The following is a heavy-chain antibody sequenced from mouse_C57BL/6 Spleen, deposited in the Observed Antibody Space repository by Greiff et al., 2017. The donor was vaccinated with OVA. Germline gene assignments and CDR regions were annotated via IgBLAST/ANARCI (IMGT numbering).Heavy chain of an antibody. CDR2: IYPGNSDT. Sequence: VQLQQSGTVLARPGASVKMSCKTSGYTFTSYWMHWVKQRPGQGLEWIGAIYPGNSDTSYNQKFKGKAKLTAVTSASTAYMELSSLTNEDSAVYYCTIRFDGSSLGYFDYWGQGTTLTVSS. D-gene: IGHD1-1*01. V-gene: IGHV1-5*01. CDR3: TIRFDGSSLGYFDY. J-gene: IGHJ2*01. CDR1: GYTFTSYW.